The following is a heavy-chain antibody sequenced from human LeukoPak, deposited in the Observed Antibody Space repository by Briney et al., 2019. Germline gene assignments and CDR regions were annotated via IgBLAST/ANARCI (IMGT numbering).Heavy chain of an antibody. Sequence: PSETLSLTCTVSGGSISSGSYYWSWIRQPAGKGLEWIGRIYTSGSTNYNPSLKSRVTISVDTSKNQFSLKLSSVTAADTAVYYCARAPWKSYFDYWGQGTLVTVSS. J-gene: IGHJ4*02. V-gene: IGHV4-61*02. CDR1: GGSISSGSYY. D-gene: IGHD1-1*01. CDR2: IYTSGST. CDR3: ARAPWKSYFDY.